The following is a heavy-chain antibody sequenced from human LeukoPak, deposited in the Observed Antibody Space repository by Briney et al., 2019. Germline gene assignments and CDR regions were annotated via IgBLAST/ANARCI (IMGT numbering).Heavy chain of an antibody. Sequence: GGSLRLSCAASGFTFNTYSMSWVRQAPGKGLEWVSYISSGSSTIYYADSVKGRFTISRDNAKNSLYLQMNSLRDEDTAVYYCARSTRYGDYARNAFYIWGQGTMVTVSS. J-gene: IGHJ3*02. CDR2: ISSGSSTI. CDR3: ARSTRYGDYARNAFYI. D-gene: IGHD4-17*01. V-gene: IGHV3-48*02. CDR1: GFTFNTYS.